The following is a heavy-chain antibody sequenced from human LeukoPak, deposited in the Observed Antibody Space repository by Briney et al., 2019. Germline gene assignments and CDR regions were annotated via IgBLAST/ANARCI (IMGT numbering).Heavy chain of an antibody. D-gene: IGHD3-10*02. Sequence: GGSLRLSCAASGFTFSSTWMHWVRQVPGKGPVWVSRITSDGRSTEYAESVKGRFTISRDNSKNTLYLQMNSLRAEDTAVYYCAELGITMIGGVWGKGTTVTISS. V-gene: IGHV3-74*01. CDR3: AELGITMIGGV. CDR1: GFTFSSTW. J-gene: IGHJ6*04. CDR2: ITSDGRST.